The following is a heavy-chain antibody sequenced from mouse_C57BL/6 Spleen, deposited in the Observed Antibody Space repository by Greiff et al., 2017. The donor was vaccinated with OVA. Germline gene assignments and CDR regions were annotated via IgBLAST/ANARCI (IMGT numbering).Heavy chain of an antibody. J-gene: IGHJ1*03. V-gene: IGHV1-69*01. D-gene: IGHD1-1*01. CDR3: ARDLLYYYGSRGYFDV. Sequence: QVQLKQPGAELVMPGASVKLSCKASGYTFTSYWMHWVKQRPGQGLEWIGEIDPSDSYTNYNQKFKGKSTLTVDKSSSTAYMQLSSLTSEDSAVYYCARDLLYYYGSRGYFDVWGTGTTVTVSS. CDR1: GYTFTSYW. CDR2: IDPSDSYT.